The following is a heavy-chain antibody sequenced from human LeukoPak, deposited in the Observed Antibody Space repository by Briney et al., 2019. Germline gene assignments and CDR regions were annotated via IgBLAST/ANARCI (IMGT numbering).Heavy chain of an antibody. V-gene: IGHV3-23*01. D-gene: IGHD3-9*01. CDR2: ISGSGGST. J-gene: IGHJ4*02. Sequence: PGGSLRLSCAASGFTFSSYAMHWVRQAPGKGLEWVSAISGSGGSTYYADSVKGRFTISRDNSKNTLYLQMNSLRAEDTAVYYCAKARYFDWLPDYWGQGTLVTVSS. CDR1: GFTFSSYA. CDR3: AKARYFDWLPDY.